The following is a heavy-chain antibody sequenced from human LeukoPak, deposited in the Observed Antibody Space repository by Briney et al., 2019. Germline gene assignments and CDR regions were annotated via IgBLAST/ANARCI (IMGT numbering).Heavy chain of an antibody. D-gene: IGHD3-10*01. CDR3: AKDGVGGYYYGSGSYS. CDR2: ISGSGGST. J-gene: IGHJ5*02. Sequence: PGGSLRLSCAASGFTFSSYAMSWVRQAPGKGLGWVSAISGSGGSTYYADSVKGRFTISRDNSKNTLYLQMNSLRAEDTAVYYCAKDGVGGYYYGSGSYSWGQGTLVTVSS. V-gene: IGHV3-23*01. CDR1: GFTFSSYA.